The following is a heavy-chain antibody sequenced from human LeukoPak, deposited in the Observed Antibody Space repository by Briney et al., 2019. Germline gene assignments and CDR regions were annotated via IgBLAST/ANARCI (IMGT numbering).Heavy chain of an antibody. CDR2: ISPGGGST. Sequence: ASVKVSCKASGYTFTSHYLHWVRQAPGQGLEWMGLISPGGGSTIYAQKFQGRVIMASDTSTTTVYKELSSLRSEDTAVYYCARSSGAGSYDYWGQGILVTVSS. D-gene: IGHD1-26*01. V-gene: IGHV1-46*01. CDR3: ARSSGAGSYDY. CDR1: GYTFTSHY. J-gene: IGHJ4*02.